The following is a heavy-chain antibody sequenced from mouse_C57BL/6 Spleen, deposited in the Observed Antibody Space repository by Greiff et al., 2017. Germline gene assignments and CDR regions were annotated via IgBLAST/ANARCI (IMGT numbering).Heavy chain of an antibody. CDR2: IYPGDGDT. CDR1: GYAFSSYW. CDR3: ARSGLGRYYFDD. V-gene: IGHV1-80*01. Sequence: QVQLQQSGAELVKPGASVKISCKASGYAFSSYWMNWVKQRPGKGLEWIGQIYPGDGDTNYNGKFKGKATLTADKSSSTAYMQLSSLTSEDSAVYFCARSGLGRYYFDDWGQGTTLTVSS. J-gene: IGHJ2*01. D-gene: IGHD4-1*01.